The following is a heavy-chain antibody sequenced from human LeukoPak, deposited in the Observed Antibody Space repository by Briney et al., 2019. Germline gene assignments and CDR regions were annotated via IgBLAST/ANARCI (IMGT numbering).Heavy chain of an antibody. J-gene: IGHJ5*02. CDR1: GYTFTSYG. Sequence: GASVKVSCKASGYTFTSYGISWVRQAPGQGLEWMGWISAYNGNTNYAQKLQGRVTMTTDTSTSTAYMELRSLRSDDTAVYYCARESGYSGSYGNWFDPWGQGTLVTVSS. CDR2: ISAYNGNT. V-gene: IGHV1-18*01. D-gene: IGHD1-26*01. CDR3: ARESGYSGSYGNWFDP.